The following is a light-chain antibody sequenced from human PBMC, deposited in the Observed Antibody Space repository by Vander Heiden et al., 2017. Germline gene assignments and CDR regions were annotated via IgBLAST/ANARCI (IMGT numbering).Light chain of an antibody. V-gene: IGLV1-51*01. Sequence: QPVLTQPPSVSAAPGQQVTISCSGSSSNIGSTYVSWYQQLPGTAPKLLIYDNNKRPSGIPDRFSGSKSGTSATLGITGVQTGDEADYYCGTWDTSLSVVVFGGGTKLTVL. CDR2: DNN. J-gene: IGLJ2*01. CDR1: SSNIGSTY. CDR3: GTWDTSLSVVV.